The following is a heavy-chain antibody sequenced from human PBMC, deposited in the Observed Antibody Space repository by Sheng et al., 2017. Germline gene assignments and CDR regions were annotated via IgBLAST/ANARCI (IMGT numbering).Heavy chain of an antibody. CDR3: AAEYQLPYYYYYYMDV. D-gene: IGHD2-2*01. V-gene: IGHV4-39*07. Sequence: QLQLQESGPGLVKPSETLSLTCTVSGGSISSSSYYWGWIRQPPGKGLEWIGSIYYSGSTYYNPSLKSRVTISVDTSKNQFSLKLSSVTAADTAVYYCAAEYQLPYYYYYYMDVVGPRGPRSPSP. CDR1: GGSISSSSYY. J-gene: IGHJ6*03. CDR2: IYYSGST.